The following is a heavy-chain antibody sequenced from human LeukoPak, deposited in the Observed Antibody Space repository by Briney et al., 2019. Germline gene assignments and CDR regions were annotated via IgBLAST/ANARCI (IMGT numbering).Heavy chain of an antibody. CDR3: AKWGGYCSGGSCYPAAFDI. D-gene: IGHD2-15*01. J-gene: IGHJ3*02. Sequence: GGSLRLSCAASGFTFSSYSMNWVRQAPGKGLEWVSSIRSVSSYIYYADSVKGRFTISRDNSKNTLYLQMNSLRAEDTAVYYCAKWGGYCSGGSCYPAAFDIWGQGTMVTVSS. V-gene: IGHV3-21*01. CDR2: IRSVSSYI. CDR1: GFTFSSYS.